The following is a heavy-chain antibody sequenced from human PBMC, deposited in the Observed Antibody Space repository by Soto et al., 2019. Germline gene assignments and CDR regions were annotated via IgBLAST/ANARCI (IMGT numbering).Heavy chain of an antibody. D-gene: IGHD6-19*01. CDR1: GGSISSSSYY. Sequence: SEILSLTCTVSGGSISSSSYYWGWIRQPPGKGLEWIGSIYYTGSTYYNASLKSRVIISVDTSKNQFSLKLTSVTAADTAMYYCARHSLGSGWPPRTPSYYMDVWGTGTTVTVSS. CDR3: ARHSLGSGWPPRTPSYYMDV. CDR2: IYYTGST. J-gene: IGHJ6*03. V-gene: IGHV4-39*01.